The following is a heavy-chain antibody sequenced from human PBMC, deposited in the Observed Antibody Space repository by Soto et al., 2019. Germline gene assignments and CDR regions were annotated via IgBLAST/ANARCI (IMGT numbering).Heavy chain of an antibody. CDR1: GYTFTSYA. CDR3: ARAMGGAYYCYGMDV. Sequence: QVQLVQSGAEEKKPGASVKVSCKASGYTFTSYAMHWVRQAPGQRLEWMGWINAGNGNTKYSQKFQGRVTITRDTSASTADMELSSLRSEDTAVYYCARAMGGAYYCYGMDVWGQGTTVTVSS. CDR2: INAGNGNT. D-gene: IGHD3-16*01. V-gene: IGHV1-3*05. J-gene: IGHJ6*02.